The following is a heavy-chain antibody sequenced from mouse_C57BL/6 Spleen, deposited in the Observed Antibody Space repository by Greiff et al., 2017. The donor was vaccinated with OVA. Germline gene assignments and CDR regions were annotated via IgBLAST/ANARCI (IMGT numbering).Heavy chain of an antibody. J-gene: IGHJ2*01. CDR1: GYTFTDYY. CDR2: INPNNGGT. V-gene: IGHV1-26*01. D-gene: IGHD1-1*01. CDR3: ARTTVVPYYFDY. Sequence: EVQLQQSGPELVKPGASVKISCKASGYTFTDYYMNWVKQSHGKSLEWIGDINPNNGGTSYNQKFKGKATLTVDTSSSTAYMELRSLTSEDSAVYYCARTTVVPYYFDYWGKGTTLTVSS.